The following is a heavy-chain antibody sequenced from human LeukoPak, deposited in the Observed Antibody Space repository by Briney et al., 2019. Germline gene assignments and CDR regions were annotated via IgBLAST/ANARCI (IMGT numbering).Heavy chain of an antibody. CDR2: IYYSGST. D-gene: IGHD3-22*01. Sequence: SETLSLTCTVSGGSISSSSYYWGWIRQPPGKGLEWIGAIYYSGSTYYNPSLKSRVTISVDTSKNQFSLQLNSVTPEDTAVYYCAREGYYDSSAVDYWGQGTLVTVSS. V-gene: IGHV4-39*07. CDR1: GGSISSSSYY. J-gene: IGHJ4*02. CDR3: AREGYYDSSAVDY.